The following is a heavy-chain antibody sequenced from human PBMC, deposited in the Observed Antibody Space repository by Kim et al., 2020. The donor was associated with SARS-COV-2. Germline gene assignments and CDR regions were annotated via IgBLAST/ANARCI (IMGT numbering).Heavy chain of an antibody. CDR2: INHSGST. CDR3: ARGPRTYCGGDCYPP. V-gene: IGHV4-34*01. CDR1: GGSFSGYY. J-gene: IGHJ4*02. Sequence: SETLSLTCAVYGGSFSGYYWSWIRQPPGKGLEWIGEINHSGSTNYNPSLKSRVTISVDTSKNQFSLKLSSVTAADTAVYYCARGPRTYCGGDCYPPWGQGTLVTVSS. D-gene: IGHD2-21*02.